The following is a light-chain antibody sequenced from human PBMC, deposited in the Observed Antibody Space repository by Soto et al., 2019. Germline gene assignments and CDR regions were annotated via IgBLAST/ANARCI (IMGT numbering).Light chain of an antibody. CDR1: QSVSSY. Sequence: EIVLTQSPATLSLSPGERATLSCRASQSVSSYLAWYQQKPGQAPRLLIYDASNRATGIPARFSGSGSGTDFTLAIISLEPEDFAFYYCQHRSDWPLTFGGGTNVQI. J-gene: IGKJ4*01. V-gene: IGKV3-11*01. CDR2: DAS. CDR3: QHRSDWPLT.